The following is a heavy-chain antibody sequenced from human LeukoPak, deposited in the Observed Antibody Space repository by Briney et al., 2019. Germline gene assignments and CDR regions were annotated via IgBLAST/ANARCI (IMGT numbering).Heavy chain of an antibody. CDR1: GGSISSGDYY. J-gene: IGHJ4*02. V-gene: IGHV4-30-4*08. CDR3: ARTDYDFWSGYYSTDY. Sequence: TSQTLSLTCIVSGGSISSGDYYWSWIRQPPGKGLEWIGYIYYSGSTYYNPSLKSRVTISVDTSKNQFSLKLSSVTAADTAVYYCARTDYDFWSGYYSTDYWGQGTLVTVSS. D-gene: IGHD3-3*01. CDR2: IYYSGST.